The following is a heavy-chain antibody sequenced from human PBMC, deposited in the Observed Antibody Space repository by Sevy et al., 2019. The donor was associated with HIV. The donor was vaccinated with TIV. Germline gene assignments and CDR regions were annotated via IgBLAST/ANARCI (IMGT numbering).Heavy chain of an antibody. D-gene: IGHD3-10*01. CDR1: GYTFSGYQ. V-gene: IGHV1-2*02. J-gene: IGHJ4*02. CDR3: ARVVDYGSGTFRDY. Sequence: ASVKVSCKTSGYTFSGYQIYWVRQAPGQGLEWMGWINPSNGGTNYPQRFQGRVTMTRDTSITTVYMELSRLTFDDTAGYYWARVVDYGSGTFRDYWGQGTLVTVSS. CDR2: INPSNGGT.